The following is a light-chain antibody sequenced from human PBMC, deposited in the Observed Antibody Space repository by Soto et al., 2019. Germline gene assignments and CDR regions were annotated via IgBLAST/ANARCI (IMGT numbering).Light chain of an antibody. V-gene: IGKV3-15*01. J-gene: IGKJ5*01. CDR2: GAS. Sequence: DIVMTQSPATLSVSPGERATLSCRASQTISSNLAWYQQKPGQTPRLLIYGASTRATGIPARFSGSGSETDFTLTVSSLRSEESAVYYCQQYNYWPITVGQGTRLENK. CDR3: QQYNYWPIT. CDR1: QTISSN.